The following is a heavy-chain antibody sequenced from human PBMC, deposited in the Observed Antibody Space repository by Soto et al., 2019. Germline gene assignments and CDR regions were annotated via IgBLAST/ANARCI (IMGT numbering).Heavy chain of an antibody. CDR1: GFTFSSYS. J-gene: IGHJ4*02. CDR3: ARSVVVVPAAPFDY. V-gene: IGHV3-48*01. D-gene: IGHD2-2*01. Sequence: EVQLVESGGGLVQPGGSLRLSCAASGFTFSSYSMNWVRQAPGKGLEWVSYISSSSSTIYYADSVKGRFTISRDNAKNSLYLQMNSLRAEDTAEYYCARSVVVVPAAPFDYWGQGTLVTVSS. CDR2: ISSSSSTI.